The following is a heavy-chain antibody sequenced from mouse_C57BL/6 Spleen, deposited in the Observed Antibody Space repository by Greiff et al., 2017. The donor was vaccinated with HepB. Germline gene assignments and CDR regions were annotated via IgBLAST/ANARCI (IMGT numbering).Heavy chain of an antibody. D-gene: IGHD1-1*01. V-gene: IGHV3-6*01. CDR1: GYSITSGYY. Sequence: EESGPGLVKPSQSLSLTCSVTGYSITSGYYWNWIRQFPGNKLEWMGYISYDGSNNYNPSLKNRISITRDPSKNQFFLKLNSVTTEDTATYYCAREAVVADYAMDYWGQGTSVTVSS. CDR3: AREAVVADYAMDY. CDR2: ISYDGSN. J-gene: IGHJ4*01.